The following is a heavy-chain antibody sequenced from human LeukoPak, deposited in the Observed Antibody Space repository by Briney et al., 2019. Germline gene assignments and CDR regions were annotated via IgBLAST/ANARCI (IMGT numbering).Heavy chain of an antibody. CDR1: GFTFSSYE. J-gene: IGHJ4*02. D-gene: IGHD7-27*01. CDR2: IDKSGGTT. V-gene: IGHV3-48*03. Sequence: PGGSLRLSCAASGFTFSSYEMNWVRQAPGKGLEWVAFIDKSGGTTYYADSVKGRFTISRDNAKSSLYLEMNSLRAEDTAVYYCGRGHWGLDYWGQGTLVTVSS. CDR3: GRGHWGLDY.